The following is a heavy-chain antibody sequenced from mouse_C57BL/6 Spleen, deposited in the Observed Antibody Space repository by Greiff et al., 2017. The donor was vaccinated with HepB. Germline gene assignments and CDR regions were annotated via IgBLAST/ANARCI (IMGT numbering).Heavy chain of an antibody. V-gene: IGHV14-2*01. CDR2: IDPEDGET. CDR1: GFNIKDYY. J-gene: IGHJ2*03. D-gene: IGHD1-1*01. Sequence: VHVKQSGAELVKPGASVKLSCTASGFNIKDYYMHWVKQRTEQGLEWIGRIDPEDGETKYAPKFQGKATITADTSSNTAYLQLSSLTSEDTAVYYCARAITTVVATGDYWGQGTRLTVAT. CDR3: ARAITTVVATGDY.